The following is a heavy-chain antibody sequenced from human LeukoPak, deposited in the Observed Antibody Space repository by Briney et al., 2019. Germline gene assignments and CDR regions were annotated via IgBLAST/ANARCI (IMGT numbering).Heavy chain of an antibody. CDR3: GRDRAVAGTAPDAFDI. Sequence: GASVKVSCKASGYTFTGYYIHWVRQAPGQGLEWMGWINPNSGGIKYAQKFQGRVTMTRDTSISTAYLGLSRLRSDDSAVYYCGRDRAVAGTAPDAFDIWGQGTMVTVSS. J-gene: IGHJ3*02. V-gene: IGHV1-2*02. CDR2: INPNSGGI. CDR1: GYTFTGYY. D-gene: IGHD6-19*01.